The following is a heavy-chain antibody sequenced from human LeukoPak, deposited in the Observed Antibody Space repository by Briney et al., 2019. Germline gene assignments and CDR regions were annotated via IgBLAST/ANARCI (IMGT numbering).Heavy chain of an antibody. Sequence: GGSLRLSCAASGFTFGTYWMSWVRQAPGKGPEWVANVKGDGSEKFYVDSVKGRFTISRDNAKNSLYLQMNSLRAEDTAVYYCAREVTGTTLYLDYWGQGTLVTVSS. CDR3: AREVTGTTLYLDY. J-gene: IGHJ4*02. CDR2: VKGDGSEK. CDR1: GFTFGTYW. D-gene: IGHD1-20*01. V-gene: IGHV3-7*01.